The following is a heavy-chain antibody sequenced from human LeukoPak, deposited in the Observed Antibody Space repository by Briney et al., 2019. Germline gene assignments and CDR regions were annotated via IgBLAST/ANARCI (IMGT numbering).Heavy chain of an antibody. Sequence: PSGTLSLTCGVSGGSIDITNYWSWVRQAPGKGLEWIGEVYHSGRTNYNPSLKSRVTISVDKSKNHFSLKLTSVTAADTAVYYCAPSSGYRFGYWGQGTLVTVSS. CDR2: VYHSGRT. D-gene: IGHD3-22*01. V-gene: IGHV4-4*02. CDR1: GGSIDITNY. J-gene: IGHJ4*02. CDR3: APSSGYRFGY.